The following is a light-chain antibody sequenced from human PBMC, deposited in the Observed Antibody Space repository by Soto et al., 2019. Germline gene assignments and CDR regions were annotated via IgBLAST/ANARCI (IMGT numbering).Light chain of an antibody. CDR1: SSDVGGYNS. CDR3: CSYTSGSTLYV. CDR2: DVS. Sequence: QSVLTQPASVTGSPGQWITISCTGTSSDVGGYNSVSWYQQHPGKAPKLMIFDVSSRPSGVSNRFSGSKSGNTASLTISGLQAEDEADYYCCSYTSGSTLYVFGTGTKVTVL. J-gene: IGLJ1*01. V-gene: IGLV2-14*01.